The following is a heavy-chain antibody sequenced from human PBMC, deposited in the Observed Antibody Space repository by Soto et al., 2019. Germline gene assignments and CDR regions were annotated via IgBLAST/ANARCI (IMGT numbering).Heavy chain of an antibody. Sequence: PGGSLRLSCAASGFTFTSYGMHWVRQAPGKGLEWMALILHDGSAEYYADSVKGRFTISRDNSKSTLFLQMNNLRVDDTAIYYCAKASGESYPGSRVFDYWGQGTRVTVSS. D-gene: IGHD3-10*01. V-gene: IGHV3-30*18. J-gene: IGHJ4*02. CDR3: AKASGESYPGSRVFDY. CDR1: GFTFTSYG. CDR2: ILHDGSAE.